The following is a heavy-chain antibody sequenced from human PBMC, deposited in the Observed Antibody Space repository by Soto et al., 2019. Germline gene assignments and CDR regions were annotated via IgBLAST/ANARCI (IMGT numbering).Heavy chain of an antibody. CDR2: IYYSGTT. Sequence: QLQLQESGPGLVKPSETLSLTCSVSGGSISRSSYYWGWIRQPPGKGLEWIGSIYYSGTTNDNPSLKSRVTRSVDMSKNQFSLKLSSVTAADTAVYYCARIGGLMVRGVDSWFDPWGQGTLVTVSS. V-gene: IGHV4-39*01. D-gene: IGHD3-10*01. CDR3: ARIGGLMVRGVDSWFDP. CDR1: GGSISRSSYY. J-gene: IGHJ5*02.